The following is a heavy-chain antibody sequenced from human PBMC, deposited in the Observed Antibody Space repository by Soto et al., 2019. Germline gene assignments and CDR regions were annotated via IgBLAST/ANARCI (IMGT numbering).Heavy chain of an antibody. Sequence: GGSLRLSCAASGFNFSSYAMSWVRQAPGKGLEWVSAISGSGGSTYYADSVKGRFTISRDNSKNTLYLQMNSLRAEDTAVYYCAKVPSLGIVGATTAFDIWGQGTMVTVS. V-gene: IGHV3-23*01. CDR1: GFNFSSYA. J-gene: IGHJ3*02. CDR2: ISGSGGST. D-gene: IGHD1-26*01. CDR3: AKVPSLGIVGATTAFDI.